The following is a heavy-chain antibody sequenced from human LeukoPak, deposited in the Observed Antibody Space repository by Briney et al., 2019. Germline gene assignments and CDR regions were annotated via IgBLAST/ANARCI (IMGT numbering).Heavy chain of an antibody. CDR2: ISYDGSNK. J-gene: IGHJ4*02. CDR1: GFTFSSYA. Sequence: GGSQRLSCAASGFTFSSYAMHWVRQAPGKGLEWVAVISYDGSNKYYADSVKGRFTISRDNSKNTLYLQMNSLRAEDTAVYYCAKDVGTTEDYWGQGTLVTVST. D-gene: IGHD4-11*01. V-gene: IGHV3-30-3*01. CDR3: AKDVGTTEDY.